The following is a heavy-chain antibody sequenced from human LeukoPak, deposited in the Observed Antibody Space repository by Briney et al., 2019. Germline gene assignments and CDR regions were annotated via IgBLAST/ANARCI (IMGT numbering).Heavy chain of an antibody. D-gene: IGHD3-16*01. Sequence: AAVNVSCKASGYTFTSYGISWVRQAPGQGLEWMGWISAYNGNTNYAQKLQGRVTMTTDTSTSTAYMELRSLRSDDTAVYYCARDGVLYDYVWGTDYWGQGTLVTVSS. CDR2: ISAYNGNT. CDR1: GYTFTSYG. CDR3: ARDGVLYDYVWGTDY. J-gene: IGHJ4*02. V-gene: IGHV1-18*01.